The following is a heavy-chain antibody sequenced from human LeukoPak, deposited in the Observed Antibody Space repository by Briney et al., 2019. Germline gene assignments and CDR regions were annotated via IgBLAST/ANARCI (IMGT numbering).Heavy chain of an antibody. CDR1: GYTLTTYY. CDR3: ARTDGDLDY. D-gene: IGHD4-17*01. Sequence: ASVKVSCKAFGYTLTTYYMHWVRQAPGQGLEWMGIINPSGGSTSYAQKFQGRVTMTRTTSISTAYMELSSLTSEDTAVYYCARTDGDLDYWGQGSLVTVSS. V-gene: IGHV1-46*01. CDR2: INPSGGST. J-gene: IGHJ4*02.